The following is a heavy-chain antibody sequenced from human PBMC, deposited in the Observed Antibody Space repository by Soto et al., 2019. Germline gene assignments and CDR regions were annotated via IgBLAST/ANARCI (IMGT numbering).Heavy chain of an antibody. V-gene: IGHV3-66*01. CDR1: GFTVSNNY. CDR2: IYSGGST. D-gene: IGHD2-2*01. Sequence: GGSLRLSCAASGFTVSNNYMGWVRQAPGKGLEWVSLIYSGGSTYYADSVKGRFTISRDNSKNTLYLQMNSLRAEDTAVYYCARDGCSSTTCYADWGQGTLVTVSS. CDR3: ARDGCSSTTCYAD. J-gene: IGHJ4*02.